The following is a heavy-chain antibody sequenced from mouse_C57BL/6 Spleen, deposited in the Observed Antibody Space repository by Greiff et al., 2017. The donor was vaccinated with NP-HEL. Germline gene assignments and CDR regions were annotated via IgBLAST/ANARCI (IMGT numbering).Heavy chain of an antibody. J-gene: IGHJ4*01. CDR2: ISYDGSN. CDR3: ARAGGWLYYYAMDY. CDR1: GYSITSGYY. D-gene: IGHD2-3*01. Sequence: EVKLMESGPGLVKPSQSLSLTCSVTGYSITSGYYWNWIRQFPGNKLEWMGYISYDGSNNYNPSLKNRISITRDTSKNQFFLKLNSVTTEDTATYYCARAGGWLYYYAMDYWGQGTSVTVSS. V-gene: IGHV3-6*01.